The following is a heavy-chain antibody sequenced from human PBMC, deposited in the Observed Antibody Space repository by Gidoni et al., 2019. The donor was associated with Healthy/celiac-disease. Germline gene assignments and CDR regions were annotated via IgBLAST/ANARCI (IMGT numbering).Heavy chain of an antibody. CDR3: ASFRGPANYYYGMDV. J-gene: IGHJ6*02. CDR2: ISSSSSTI. CDR1: GFPFSSYS. V-gene: IGHV3-48*02. Sequence: EVQLVESGGSLVQPGGSLRLSCAASGFPFSSYSMNWVRQAPGKGLEWVSYISSSSSTIYYADSVKGRFTISRDNAKNSLYLQMNSLRDEDTAVYYCASFRGPANYYYGMDVWGQGTTVTVSS.